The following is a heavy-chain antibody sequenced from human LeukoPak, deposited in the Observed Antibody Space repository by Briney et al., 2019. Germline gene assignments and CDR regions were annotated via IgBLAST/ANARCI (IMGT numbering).Heavy chain of an antibody. Sequence: SETLSLTCTVSGGSISSSSYYWGWIRQPPGKGLEWIGSIYYSGSAYYNPSLKSRVTISVDTSKNQFSLKLSSVTAADTAVYYCVRTDVDTAMGNNWFDPWGQGTLVTVSS. CDR3: VRTDVDTAMGNNWFDP. D-gene: IGHD5-18*01. CDR1: GGSISSSSYY. J-gene: IGHJ5*02. CDR2: IYYSGSA. V-gene: IGHV4-39*01.